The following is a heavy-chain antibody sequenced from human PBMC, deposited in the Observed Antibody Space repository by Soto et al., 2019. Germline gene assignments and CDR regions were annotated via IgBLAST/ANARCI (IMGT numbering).Heavy chain of an antibody. J-gene: IGHJ4*02. Sequence: EVQLVESGGGLVQPGGSLRLSCVISGSIFSSHWMTWVRQAPGKGLEWVASINQDGFGKYYVDSVRGRFTISRDNAKNSVNLQMDSLRAEDTAVYYCAKDHGSGSYPYWGQGTLVTVSS. D-gene: IGHD1-26*01. CDR2: INQDGFGK. CDR1: GSIFSSHW. V-gene: IGHV3-7*05. CDR3: AKDHGSGSYPY.